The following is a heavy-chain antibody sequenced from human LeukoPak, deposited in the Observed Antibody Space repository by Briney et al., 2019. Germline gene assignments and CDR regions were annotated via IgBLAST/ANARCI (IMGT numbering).Heavy chain of an antibody. Sequence: PSETLSLTCAVYGGSFSSYYWSWIRQPPGKGLEWIGYIYYSGSTNYNPSLKSRVTISVDTSKNQFSLKLSSVTAADTAVYYCAGAAEFLDAFDIWGQGTMVTVSS. J-gene: IGHJ3*02. CDR2: IYYSGST. V-gene: IGHV4-59*01. CDR3: AGAAEFLDAFDI. CDR1: GGSFSSYY. D-gene: IGHD3-10*01.